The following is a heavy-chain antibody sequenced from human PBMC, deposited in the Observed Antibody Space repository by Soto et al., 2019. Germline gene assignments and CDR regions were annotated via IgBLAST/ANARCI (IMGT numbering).Heavy chain of an antibody. J-gene: IGHJ6*02. D-gene: IGHD2-2*01. CDR1: GFTFSNYA. V-gene: IGHV3-23*01. CDR3: AKGVDNAVVPGDVLGYYYGMDV. Sequence: PGGSLRLSCAASGFTFSNYAMSWVRQAPGKGLECASGISGRGGSTFYADSVKGRFTISRDNSKKTLYLEMNSLRVEDTAVYYCAKGVDNAVVPGDVLGYYYGMDVWGQGTTVTVSS. CDR2: ISGRGGST.